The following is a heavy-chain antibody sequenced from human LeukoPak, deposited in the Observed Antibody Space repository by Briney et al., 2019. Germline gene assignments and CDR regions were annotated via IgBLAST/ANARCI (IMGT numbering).Heavy chain of an antibody. D-gene: IGHD2-2*01. V-gene: IGHV1-2*02. CDR1: GYTFTGYY. CDR2: INPNSGGT. Sequence: ASVKVSCKTSGYTFTGYYMHWVRQAPGQGLEWMGWINPNSGGTNYAQKFQGRVTMTRDTSINTAYMELNRLRSDDTAVYYCARGEGCSSTRCYYYYYMDVWGKGTTVTVSS. J-gene: IGHJ6*03. CDR3: ARGEGCSSTRCYYYYYMDV.